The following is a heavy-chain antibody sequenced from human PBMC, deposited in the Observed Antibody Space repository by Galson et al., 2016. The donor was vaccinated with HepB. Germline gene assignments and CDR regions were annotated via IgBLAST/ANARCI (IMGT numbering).Heavy chain of an antibody. J-gene: IGHJ6*02. CDR3: TSDKGPGFFGMDV. Sequence: SLRLSCAASGSTFSNAWMNWVRHIPGKGLEWVGRIKSKIDRATTDYAAPVKGRFTISRDDSKSTLYLQMNSLKTDDTAVYYCTSDKGPGFFGMDVWGPGTTITVSS. CDR2: IKSKIDRATT. V-gene: IGHV3-15*07. CDR1: GSTFSNAW. D-gene: IGHD1-14*01.